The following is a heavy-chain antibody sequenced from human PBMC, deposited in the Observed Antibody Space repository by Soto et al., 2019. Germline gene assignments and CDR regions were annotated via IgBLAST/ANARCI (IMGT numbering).Heavy chain of an antibody. CDR3: GRGLRYLYGVDV. J-gene: IGHJ6*02. Sequence: PGGSLRLSCAASGFTFSSYWMGWVRQAPGKGLVWVSSINDDGSDNNYVDSVKGRFTISRDNAKNTVYLQINSLRAEDTAVYYCGRGLRYLYGVDVWGQGTTVTVSS. D-gene: IGHD3-16*02. CDR2: INDDGSDN. V-gene: IGHV3-7*01. CDR1: GFTFSSYW.